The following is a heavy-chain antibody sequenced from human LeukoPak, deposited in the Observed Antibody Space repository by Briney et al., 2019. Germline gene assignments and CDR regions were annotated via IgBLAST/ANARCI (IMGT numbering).Heavy chain of an antibody. J-gene: IGHJ4*02. V-gene: IGHV1-18*01. Sequence: ASVKVSCKASGYTFTSYSFSWVRQVPGQGLEWMGWISTYNGNTNYAQKFQGRVTMTTDTSTSTAYMELRCLTSDDTAVYYCARDSVYSSGTYGLWGQGTLVTVSS. D-gene: IGHD3-10*01. CDR2: ISTYNGNT. CDR3: ARDSVYSSGTYGL. CDR1: GYTFTSYS.